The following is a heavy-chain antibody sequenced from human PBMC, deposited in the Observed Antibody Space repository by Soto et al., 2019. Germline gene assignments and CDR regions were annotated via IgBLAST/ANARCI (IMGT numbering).Heavy chain of an antibody. Sequence: KPGGSLRLSCAASGFTFSNAWMSWVRQAPGKGLEWVGRIKSKTDGGTTDYAAPVKGRFTISRDDSKNTLYLQMNSLKTEDTAVYYCTTEHQLVGAFDIWGQGTMVTVSS. J-gene: IGHJ3*02. V-gene: IGHV3-15*01. CDR2: IKSKTDGGTT. CDR1: GFTFSNAW. D-gene: IGHD6-13*01. CDR3: TTEHQLVGAFDI.